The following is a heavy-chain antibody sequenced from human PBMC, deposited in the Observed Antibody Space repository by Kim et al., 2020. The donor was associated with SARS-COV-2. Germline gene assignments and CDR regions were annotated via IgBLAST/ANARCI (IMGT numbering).Heavy chain of an antibody. J-gene: IGHJ5*02. Sequence: SETLSLTCTVSGGSISSGGYYWSWIRQHPGKGLEWIGYTYYSGSTYYNPSLKSRVTISVDTSKNQFSLKLSSVTAADTAVYYCARGGRISFWFDPWGQGTLVTVSS. D-gene: IGHD1-26*01. CDR3: ARGGRISFWFDP. V-gene: IGHV4-31*03. CDR1: GGSISSGGYY. CDR2: TYYSGST.